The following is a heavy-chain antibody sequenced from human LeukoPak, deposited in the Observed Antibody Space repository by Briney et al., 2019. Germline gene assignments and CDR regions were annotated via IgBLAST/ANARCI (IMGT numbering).Heavy chain of an antibody. CDR2: IRDTDDKK. J-gene: IGHJ4*02. V-gene: IGHV3-23*01. CDR1: GFTFSNYA. Sequence: GGSLRLSCVASGFTFSNYAMSWVRQAPGKGLELVSGIRDTDDKKVYVDSVKGRFTISTDHPKNSLYLQMNSLRAEDTAVYFCAKRGVVIRVILVGFHKEAYYFDSWGQGALVTVSS. CDR3: AKRGVVIRVILVGFHKEAYYFDS. D-gene: IGHD3-22*01.